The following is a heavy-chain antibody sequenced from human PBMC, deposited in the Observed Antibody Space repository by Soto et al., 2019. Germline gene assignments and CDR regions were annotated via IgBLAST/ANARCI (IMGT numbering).Heavy chain of an antibody. J-gene: IGHJ4*02. CDR3: AKDRGSSTGGVAD. V-gene: IGHV3-30*18. CDR2: ISYDGSNK. D-gene: IGHD6-6*01. CDR1: GFTFSSYG. Sequence: GGSLRLSCAASGFTFSSYGMHWVRQAPGKGLEWVAVISYDGSNKYYADSVKGRFTISRDNSKNTLYLQMNSLRAEDTAVYYCAKDRGSSTGGVADWGQGTLVTVSS.